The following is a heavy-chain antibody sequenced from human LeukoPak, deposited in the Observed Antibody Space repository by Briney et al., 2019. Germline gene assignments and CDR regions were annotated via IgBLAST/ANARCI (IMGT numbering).Heavy chain of an antibody. Sequence: PGGSLRLSCAASGFTVSNNRLSWVRQPPGMGLEWVSTIYSDGNTYYPDSVKGRFTIPRDGSKNTLYLQLNSLRTEDTAIYYCVREREGSNSEHWGQGTLVTVSS. V-gene: IGHV3-53*01. CDR1: GFTVSNNR. CDR3: VREREGSNSEH. CDR2: IYSDGNT. J-gene: IGHJ1*01. D-gene: IGHD1-26*01.